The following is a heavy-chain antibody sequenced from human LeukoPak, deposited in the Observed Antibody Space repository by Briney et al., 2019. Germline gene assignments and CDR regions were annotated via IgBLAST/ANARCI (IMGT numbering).Heavy chain of an antibody. V-gene: IGHV3-23*01. CDR3: AKALTMIVVDPVDY. J-gene: IGHJ4*02. CDR1: GFTFSSYA. Sequence: AGGSLRLSCAASGFTFSSYAMSWVRQAPGKGLEWVSAISGSGGSTYYADSVKGRFTISRDNSKNTLYLQMNSLRAEDTAVYYCAKALTMIVVDPVDYWGQGTLVTVSS. CDR2: ISGSGGST. D-gene: IGHD3-22*01.